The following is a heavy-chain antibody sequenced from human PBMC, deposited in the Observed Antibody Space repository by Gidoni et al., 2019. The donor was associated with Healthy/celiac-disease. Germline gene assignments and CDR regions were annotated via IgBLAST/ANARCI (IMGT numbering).Heavy chain of an antibody. CDR2: IKSKTDGGTT. Sequence: EVQLVESGGGLVKPGGSLRLSCAASGFTFGNAWMSWVRQAPGKGLEWVGRIKSKTDGGTTDYAAPVKGRFTISRDDSKNTLYLQMNSLKTEDTAVYYCTTDGGGYDFDAFDIWGQGTMVTVSS. CDR3: TTDGGGYDFDAFDI. J-gene: IGHJ3*02. CDR1: GFTFGNAW. V-gene: IGHV3-15*01. D-gene: IGHD5-12*01.